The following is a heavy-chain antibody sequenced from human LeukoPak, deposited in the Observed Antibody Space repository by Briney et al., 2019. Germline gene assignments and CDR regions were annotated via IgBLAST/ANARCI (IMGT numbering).Heavy chain of an antibody. CDR2: ISYSGYT. Sequence: SETLSLTCTVSGGSIRSYYWSWIRQAPGKGLEWIGFISYSGYTSYSPSLKSRVAISVDPSKSQFSLRLSSMTAADTAIYYCARERNDNGGMFFDSWAQGTLVTVSS. CDR1: GGSIRSYY. CDR3: ARERNDNGGMFFDS. D-gene: IGHD4-23*01. J-gene: IGHJ4*02. V-gene: IGHV4-59*01.